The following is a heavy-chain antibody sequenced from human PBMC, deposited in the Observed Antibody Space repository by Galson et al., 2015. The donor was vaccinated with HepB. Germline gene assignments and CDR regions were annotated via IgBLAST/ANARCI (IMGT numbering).Heavy chain of an antibody. CDR3: ATDGDWNGGSCYEGY. Sequence: SVKVSCKASGGTFNSYAISWVRQAPGQGLGWVGGIIPIFGIGNYAQRFQGRVTITADKSTCTAYMEMTSLRSEDTAVYYCATDGDWNGGSCYEGYWCPGSLFTVPS. J-gene: IGHJ4*02. CDR2: IIPIFGIG. D-gene: IGHD2-15*01. V-gene: IGHV1-69*10. CDR1: GGTFNSYA.